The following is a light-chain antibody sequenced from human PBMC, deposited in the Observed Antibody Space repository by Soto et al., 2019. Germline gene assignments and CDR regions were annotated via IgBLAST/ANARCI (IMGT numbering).Light chain of an antibody. CDR1: QSVSIY. V-gene: IGKV3-11*01. J-gene: IGKJ4*01. Sequence: EIVLTQSPATLSLSPGERATLSCRASQSVSIYLAWYQQKPGQAPRLLIYDASNRATGIPARFSGSGSGTDFTLTISSLEPEDFALYYCQQRSNWLLTFGGGTKVEIK. CDR2: DAS. CDR3: QQRSNWLLT.